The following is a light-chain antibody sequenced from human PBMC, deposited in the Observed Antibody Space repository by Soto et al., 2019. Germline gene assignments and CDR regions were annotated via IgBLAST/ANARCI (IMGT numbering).Light chain of an antibody. CDR2: AAS. V-gene: IGKV1D-16*01. J-gene: IGKJ4*01. CDR3: QQYNIYPLT. CDR1: QDIKDW. Sequence: DVQMTQSPSSLSASVGDRVTITCRASQDIKDWLAWYQQKPAKAPNSLISAASNLQPGVPSRFSGSGSGTEFTLTITSLQPEDSATYYCQQYNIYPLTFGGGTKVEIK.